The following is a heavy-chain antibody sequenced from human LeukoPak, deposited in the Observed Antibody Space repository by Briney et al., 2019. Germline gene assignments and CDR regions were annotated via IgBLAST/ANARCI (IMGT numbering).Heavy chain of an antibody. CDR3: ATSGWFGESPFDY. J-gene: IGHJ4*02. CDR1: GGSISSYY. V-gene: IGHV4-59*08. Sequence: SETLSLTCTVSGGSISSYYWSWIRQPPGKGLELIGYIYYSGSTNYNPSLKSRVTISVDTSKNQFSLKLSSVTAADTAVYYCATSGWFGESPFDYWGQGTLVTVSS. CDR2: IYYSGST. D-gene: IGHD3-10*01.